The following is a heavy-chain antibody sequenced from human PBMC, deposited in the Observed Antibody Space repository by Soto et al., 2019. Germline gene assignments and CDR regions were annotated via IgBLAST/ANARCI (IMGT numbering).Heavy chain of an antibody. CDR3: AITTVTTLVIDY. D-gene: IGHD4-4*01. CDR1: GGSFSGYY. V-gene: IGHV4-34*01. CDR2: INHSGST. Sequence: QVQLQQWGAGLLKPSETLSLTCAVYGGSFSGYYWSWIRQPPGKGLEWIGEINHSGSTYYNPSLKSRVTISVDTSKNQFSLKLSSVTAADTAVYYCAITTVTTLVIDYWGQGTLVTVSS. J-gene: IGHJ4*02.